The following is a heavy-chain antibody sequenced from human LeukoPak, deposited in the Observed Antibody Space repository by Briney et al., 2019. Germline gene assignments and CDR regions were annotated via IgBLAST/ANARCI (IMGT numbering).Heavy chain of an antibody. D-gene: IGHD2-2*01. V-gene: IGHV1-46*01. CDR1: GYIFTNYY. J-gene: IGHJ4*02. CDR3: ARVRYCSSTSCYGVYFDY. CDR2: INPTGGST. Sequence: ASVKVSCKASGYIFTNYYMHWVRQAPGEGLEWMGIINPTGGSTSYAQKFQGRVTMTRDTSTSTVYMELRSLRSEDTAVYYCARVRYCSSTSCYGVYFDYWGQGTLVTVSS.